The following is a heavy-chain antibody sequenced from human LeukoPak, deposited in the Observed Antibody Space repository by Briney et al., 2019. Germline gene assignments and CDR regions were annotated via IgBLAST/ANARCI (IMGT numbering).Heavy chain of an antibody. CDR2: INHSGST. J-gene: IGHJ4*02. V-gene: IGHV4-34*01. Sequence: PSETLSLTCAVYGGSFSGYYWSWIRQPPGKGLEWIGEINHSGSTNYNPSLKSRVTISVDTSKNQFSLKLSSVTAADTAVYYCARRRRSLFNFDYWGQGTLVTVSS. CDR3: ARRRRSLFNFDY. D-gene: IGHD1-26*01. CDR1: GGSFSGYY.